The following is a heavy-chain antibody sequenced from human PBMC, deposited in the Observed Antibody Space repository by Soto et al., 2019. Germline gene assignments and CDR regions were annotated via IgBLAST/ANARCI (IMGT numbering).Heavy chain of an antibody. D-gene: IGHD2-21*02. CDR3: ARDFVVVTALDAFDI. V-gene: IGHV1-18*01. Sequence: ASVKVSCKASGYTFTSYGISWGRQAPGQGLEWMGWISAYNGNTNYAQKLQGRVTMTTDTSTSTAYMELRSLRSDDTAVYYCARDFVVVTALDAFDIWGQGTMVTVSS. CDR1: GYTFTSYG. CDR2: ISAYNGNT. J-gene: IGHJ3*02.